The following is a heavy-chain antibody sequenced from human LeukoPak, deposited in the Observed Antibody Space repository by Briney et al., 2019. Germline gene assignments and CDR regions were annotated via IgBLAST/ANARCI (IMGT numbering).Heavy chain of an antibody. CDR3: VRGPHIAATSY. V-gene: IGHV3-7*03. D-gene: IGHD6-25*01. Sequence: GGSLRLSCAASGFTFSSYAMSWVRQAPGKGLEWVANIKQDGSEKQYVDSVKGRFAISRDNAKKSLYLQINTLRAEDTAVYYCVRGPHIAATSYWGQGTLVTVSS. CDR1: GFTFSSYA. J-gene: IGHJ4*02. CDR2: IKQDGSEK.